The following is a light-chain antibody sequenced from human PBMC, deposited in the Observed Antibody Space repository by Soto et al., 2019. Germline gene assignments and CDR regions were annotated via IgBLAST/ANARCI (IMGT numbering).Light chain of an antibody. Sequence: EIVMTQSPVTLSVSPGERATLSCRASQSVSSDLAWFQQKPGQAPRLLIYGASTWASGVPARFSGGGSGTEFTLTINSLQSEDFAVYYCQQYNNWPWTFGQGTKVDNK. CDR1: QSVSSD. V-gene: IGKV3-15*01. CDR3: QQYNNWPWT. J-gene: IGKJ1*01. CDR2: GAS.